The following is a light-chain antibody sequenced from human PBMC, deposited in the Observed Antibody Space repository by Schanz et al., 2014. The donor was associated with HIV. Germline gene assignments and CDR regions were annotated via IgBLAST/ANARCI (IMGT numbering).Light chain of an antibody. Sequence: IQLTQSPSSLSASVGDRVTITCRASQSISNWLAWYQQKPGKAPKLLIYSASTLQSGLPSRFSGSGSGTEFTLTISSLQPDDLATYYCQQYSNRSPFTFGQGTKLEI. V-gene: IGKV1-5*01. J-gene: IGKJ2*01. CDR2: SAS. CDR3: QQYSNRSPFT. CDR1: QSISNW.